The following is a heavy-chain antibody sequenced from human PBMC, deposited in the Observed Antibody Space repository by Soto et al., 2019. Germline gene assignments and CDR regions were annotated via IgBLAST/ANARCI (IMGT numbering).Heavy chain of an antibody. CDR3: ASRSSGWYSDY. D-gene: IGHD6-19*01. CDR1: GFTFSSYA. Sequence: EGQLLEAGGGLVQPGGSLRLSCAASGFTFSSYAMNWVRQAPGKGLEWVSVISGRGGSTYYADSVKGRFTISRDNTKNTMDLQMTSLRSNDTGVYYCASRSSGWYSDYWAQGTLCTVSS. J-gene: IGHJ4*02. CDR2: ISGRGGST. V-gene: IGHV3-23*01.